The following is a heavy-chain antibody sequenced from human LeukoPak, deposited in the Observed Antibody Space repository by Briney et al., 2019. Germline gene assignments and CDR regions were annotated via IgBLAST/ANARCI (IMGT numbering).Heavy chain of an antibody. Sequence: GGSLRLSCAASGVTFSSYGMHWVRQAPGKGLEWVAFIQYDGSNKYYADSVKGRFTISRDNSKNTLYLQMNSLRAEDTAVYYCAKDDYYVSSGYHYTAYYFDHWGQGTLVTVSS. CDR3: AKDDYYVSSGYHYTAYYFDH. V-gene: IGHV3-30*02. CDR2: IQYDGSNK. J-gene: IGHJ4*02. CDR1: GVTFSSYG. D-gene: IGHD3-22*01.